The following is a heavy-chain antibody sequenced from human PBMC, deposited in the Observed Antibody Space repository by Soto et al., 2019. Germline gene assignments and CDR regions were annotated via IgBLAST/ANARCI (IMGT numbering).Heavy chain of an antibody. V-gene: IGHV3-33*01. J-gene: IGHJ4*02. CDR2: IWYDGSNK. CDR1: GFTFSTYG. CDR3: VRVFDTYYFDL. D-gene: IGHD3-9*01. Sequence: QVQLVESGGGVVQPGRSLRLSCAASGFTFSTYGMHWVRQAPGKGLEWVALIWYDGSNKYYADSVKGRFTISRDNSKKTRYLQMNSLRAEDTAVYYCVRVFDTYYFDLWGQGNMITVSS.